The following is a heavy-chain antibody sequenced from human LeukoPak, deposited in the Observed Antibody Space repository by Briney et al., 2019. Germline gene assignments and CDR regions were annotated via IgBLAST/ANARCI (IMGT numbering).Heavy chain of an antibody. D-gene: IGHD6-19*01. V-gene: IGHV4-34*01. Sequence: PSETLSLTCDDYGGSVSGYHCTWIPQPPGKGLEYIGEINDSGSSIYNPSLKNRVTISVDTSKKQISVNLTSVTAADTGVYCCARSPHQQWPPMQYWGQGSLVTVSS. CDR2: INDSGSS. CDR3: ARSPHQQWPPMQY. CDR1: GGSVSGYH. J-gene: IGHJ4*02.